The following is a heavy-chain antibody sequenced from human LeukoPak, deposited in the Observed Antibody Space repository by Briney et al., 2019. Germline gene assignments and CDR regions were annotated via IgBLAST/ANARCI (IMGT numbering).Heavy chain of an antibody. Sequence: GGSLRLSCAASGFTFSSYAMSWVRQAPGKGLGWVSTISGSGGSTYYADSVKGRFTISRDNSKNTLYLQMNSLRAEDTAVYYCAKASAWRGTTPRGYWGQGTLVTVSS. D-gene: IGHD1-26*01. CDR3: AKASAWRGTTPRGY. CDR1: GFTFSSYA. J-gene: IGHJ4*02. CDR2: ISGSGGST. V-gene: IGHV3-23*01.